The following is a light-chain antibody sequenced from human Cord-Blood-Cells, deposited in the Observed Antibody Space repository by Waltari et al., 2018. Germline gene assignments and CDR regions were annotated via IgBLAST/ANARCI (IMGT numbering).Light chain of an antibody. CDR1: QSLVHSDGNTY. CDR2: KVS. Sequence: VVMTQSQLSLPVTLGQPASISCRSSQSLVHSDGNTYLNWFQQRPGQSPRRLSYKVSNRDSGVPDRFSGSGSGTDFTLKISRVEAEDVGVYYCMQGTHWPPTFGQGTKVEIK. J-gene: IGKJ1*01. V-gene: IGKV2-30*02. CDR3: MQGTHWPPT.